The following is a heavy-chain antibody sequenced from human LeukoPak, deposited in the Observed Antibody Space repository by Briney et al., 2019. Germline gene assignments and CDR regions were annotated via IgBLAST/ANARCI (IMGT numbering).Heavy chain of an antibody. Sequence: PGGSLRLSCSASGFTFRSYAMHWVRQAPGKGLEYVSSISNNGGSTYYADSVKGRFTISRDNSKNTQYLHMSSLRAEDTAVYYCVKSDNIVGATYFDYWGQGALVTVSS. J-gene: IGHJ4*02. V-gene: IGHV3-64D*09. CDR1: GFTFRSYA. CDR3: VKSDNIVGATYFDY. CDR2: ISNNGGST. D-gene: IGHD1-26*01.